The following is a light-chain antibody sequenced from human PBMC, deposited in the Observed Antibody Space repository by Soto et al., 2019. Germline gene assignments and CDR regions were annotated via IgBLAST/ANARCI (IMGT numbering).Light chain of an antibody. J-gene: IGKJ1*01. V-gene: IGKV2-30*02. Sequence: DVVMTQSPLSLPVTLGQPASISCRSSQSLIHSDGDTYLNWFQQRPGQSPRRLIYKVSDRDSGVPDRFSGSVSGTDFTLKISRVEAEDVGVYYGMQGTHCPWTFGQGTEVDIK. CDR3: MQGTHCPWT. CDR1: QSLIHSDGDTY. CDR2: KVS.